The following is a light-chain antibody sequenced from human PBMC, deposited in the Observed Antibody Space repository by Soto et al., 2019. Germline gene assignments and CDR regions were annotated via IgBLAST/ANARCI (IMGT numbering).Light chain of an antibody. V-gene: IGKV3-15*01. CDR3: QQYSDWWT. Sequence: ELVLTQSPATLSVSPAAGATLSCRASESVSYNLAWYQQKPGQAPRLLIYGASTRATGIPARFSGSGSGTEFTLTISSLQSEDFAVYYCQQYSDWWTFGQGTKVDIK. J-gene: IGKJ1*01. CDR1: ESVSYN. CDR2: GAS.